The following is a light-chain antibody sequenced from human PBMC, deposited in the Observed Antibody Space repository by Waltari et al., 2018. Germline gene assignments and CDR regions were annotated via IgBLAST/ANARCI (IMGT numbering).Light chain of an antibody. J-gene: IGLJ3*02. Sequence: QSALTQPASVSGSPGQSITMSCTGTSSDVGGYNYVSWYQQHPGKAPKLMIYEVSNRPSGVSNRFSCSKSGNTASRTISGLQAEDEAEYYCFSYTSSNTWVFGGGTKLTVL. V-gene: IGLV2-14*01. CDR2: EVS. CDR3: FSYTSSNTWV. CDR1: SSDVGGYNY.